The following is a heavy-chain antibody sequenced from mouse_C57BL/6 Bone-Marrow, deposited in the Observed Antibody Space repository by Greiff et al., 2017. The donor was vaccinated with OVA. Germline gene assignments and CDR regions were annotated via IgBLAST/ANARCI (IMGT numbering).Heavy chain of an antibody. CDR2: ISRGSSTI. Sequence: EVQLVESGGGLVKPGGSLKLSCAASGFTFSDYGMHWVRQAPEKGLEWVAYISRGSSTIYYADTLKGRFTISGDNAKNTLYLQLTSLTTEDTAMYYCARPYGYYFDYWGQGTTLTVSS. CDR1: GFTFSDYG. J-gene: IGHJ2*01. CDR3: ARPYGYYFDY. D-gene: IGHD2-2*01. V-gene: IGHV5-17*01.